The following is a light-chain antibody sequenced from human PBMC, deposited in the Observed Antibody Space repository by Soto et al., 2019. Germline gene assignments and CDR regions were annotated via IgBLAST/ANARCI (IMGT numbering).Light chain of an antibody. J-gene: IGKJ1*01. CDR1: QTISSNY. Sequence: DIVLTQSPGTLYGSSGERATLSCRASQTISSNYLAWYQQKPGQPPSLLIYGTSSRATGIPDRFSGSGSGTDFTLTISRLEPEDSAIYYCQQYVSWTFGQGTKVEIK. V-gene: IGKV3-20*01. CDR2: GTS. CDR3: QQYVSWT.